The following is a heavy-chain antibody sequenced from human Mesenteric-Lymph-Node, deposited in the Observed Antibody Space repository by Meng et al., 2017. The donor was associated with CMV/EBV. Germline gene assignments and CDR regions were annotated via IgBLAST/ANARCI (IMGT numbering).Heavy chain of an antibody. CDR1: GFTFSDYD. CDR2: ISSSGSTI. J-gene: IGHJ3*02. D-gene: IGHD3-3*01. V-gene: IGHV3-11*01. Sequence: GESLKISCAASGFTFSDYDMSWIRQAPGKGLEWVSYISSSGSTIYYADSVKGRFTISRDNAKNSLYLQMNSLRVEDTAVYYCARQRYYDFWSGNDAFDIWGQGTMVTVSS. CDR3: ARQRYYDFWSGNDAFDI.